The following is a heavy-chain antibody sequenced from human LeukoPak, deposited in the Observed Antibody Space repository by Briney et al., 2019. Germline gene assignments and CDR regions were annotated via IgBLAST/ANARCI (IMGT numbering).Heavy chain of an antibody. V-gene: IGHV3-15*07. CDR3: SRVTTSGSYGRFDALHI. Sequence: GGSLRLSCAASGFTFTNAWMNWVRQAPGKGLEWVGRIKSKTDGGTTDYAAPVEGRFTISRDDSKNTLFLQMNSLKTEDTAVYYCSRVTTSGSYGRFDALHIWSQGTMVTVSS. CDR2: IKSKTDGGTT. D-gene: IGHD6-19*01. J-gene: IGHJ3*02. CDR1: GFTFTNAW.